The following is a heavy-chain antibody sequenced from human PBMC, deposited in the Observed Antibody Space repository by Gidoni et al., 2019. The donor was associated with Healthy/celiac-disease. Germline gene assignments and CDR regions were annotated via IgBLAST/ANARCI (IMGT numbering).Heavy chain of an antibody. V-gene: IGHV4-30-4*01. Sequence: QVQLQESGPGLVKPSQTLSLTCTVSGGSISSGAYYWSWIRQPPGKGLEWIGYIYYSGSTYYNPSLKSRVTISVDTSKNQFSLKLSSVTAADTAVYYCARVLGEGLENRFDWLLGYFDYWGQGTLVTVSS. CDR2: IYYSGST. D-gene: IGHD3-9*01. J-gene: IGHJ4*02. CDR1: GGSISSGAYY. CDR3: ARVLGEGLENRFDWLLGYFDY.